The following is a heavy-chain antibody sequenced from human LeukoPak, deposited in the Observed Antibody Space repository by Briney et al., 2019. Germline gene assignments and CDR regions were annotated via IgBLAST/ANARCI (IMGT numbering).Heavy chain of an antibody. CDR1: GFTFYDYA. J-gene: IGHJ4*02. CDR2: ISWNSGSI. Sequence: PGRSLRLSCAASGFTFYDYAMHWVRQAPGKGLERVSGISWNSGSIGYADSVKGRFTISRDNAKNSLYLQMNSLRAEDMALYYCAKDGAGYDYGAYYFDYWGQGTLVTVSS. V-gene: IGHV3-9*03. CDR3: AKDGAGYDYGAYYFDY. D-gene: IGHD3-10*01.